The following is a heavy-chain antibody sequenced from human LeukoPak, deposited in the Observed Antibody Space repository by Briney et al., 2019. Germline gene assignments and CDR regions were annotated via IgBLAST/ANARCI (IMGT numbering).Heavy chain of an antibody. V-gene: IGHV1-18*01. CDR1: GFTFTNYG. CDR3: ARDGVSGYDWVDY. Sequence: ASVKVSCKASGFTFTNYGISWVRQAPGQGLEWMGWISAYNGDTNYAQKLQDRVTMTTDTSTSTAYMELRSLRSDDTAVYYCARDGVSGYDWVDYWGQGTLVTVSS. CDR2: ISAYNGDT. J-gene: IGHJ4*02. D-gene: IGHD5-12*01.